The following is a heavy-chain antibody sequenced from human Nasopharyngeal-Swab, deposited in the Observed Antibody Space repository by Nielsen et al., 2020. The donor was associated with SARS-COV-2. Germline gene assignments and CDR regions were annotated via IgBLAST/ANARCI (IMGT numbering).Heavy chain of an antibody. CDR1: GFTFRNYW. J-gene: IGHJ4*02. Sequence: GGSLRLSCEASGFTFRNYWMHWVRQAPGKGLVWVSRIHGDGTSTSYGDSVKDRFTISRDNAKNTLFLQMHSLRAEDTAVYYCARGDYFDYWGQGTLVTVSS. V-gene: IGHV3-74*01. CDR2: IHGDGTST. CDR3: ARGDYFDY.